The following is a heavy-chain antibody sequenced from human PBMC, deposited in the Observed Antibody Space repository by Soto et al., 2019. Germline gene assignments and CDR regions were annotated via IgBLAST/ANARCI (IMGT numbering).Heavy chain of an antibody. V-gene: IGHV1-46*01. CDR2: INPSGGST. CDR1: GYTFTSYY. Sequence: QVQLVQSGAEVKKPGASVKVSCKASGYTFTSYYMHWVRQAPGQGLEWMGIINPSGGSTSYAQKFQGRVTMTRDTSTSTVYMELSSLRSEDTAVYYCASTSGSRDGYNWGRYLYFDLWGRGTLVTVSS. D-gene: IGHD5-12*01. J-gene: IGHJ2*01. CDR3: ASTSGSRDGYNWGRYLYFDL.